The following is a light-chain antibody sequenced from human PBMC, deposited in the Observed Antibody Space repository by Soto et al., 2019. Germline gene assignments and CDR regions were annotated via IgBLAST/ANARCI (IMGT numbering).Light chain of an antibody. CDR2: DVT. V-gene: IGLV2-11*01. Sequence: QSVLTQPRSVSGSPGQSVTISCTGTSSDVGAFNYVSWHQQHPGKAPKLVIYDVTQRPSGVPARFSASKSGITASLTISGLXAEDEADYYCCSYAAGDSFKFGGGTK. CDR1: SSDVGAFNY. CDR3: CSYAAGDSFK. J-gene: IGLJ2*01.